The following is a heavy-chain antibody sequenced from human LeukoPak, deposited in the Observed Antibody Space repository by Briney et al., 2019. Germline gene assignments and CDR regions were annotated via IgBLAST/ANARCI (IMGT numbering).Heavy chain of an antibody. CDR3: AREGDGFDI. J-gene: IGHJ3*02. Sequence: PGGSLRLSCAGSGFTFSRYRISWVRQAPGKGLEWVASIKQDVGDEYYGDSVKGRFTISRDNGKNSLFLQMNSLRAEDTAVYYCAREGDGFDIWGQGTMVTVYS. V-gene: IGHV3-7*01. CDR2: IKQDVGDE. CDR1: GFTFSRYR.